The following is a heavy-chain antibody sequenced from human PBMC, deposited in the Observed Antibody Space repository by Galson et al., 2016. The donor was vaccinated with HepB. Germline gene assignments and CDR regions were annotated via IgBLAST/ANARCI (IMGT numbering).Heavy chain of an antibody. CDR1: RFTFSSYG. J-gene: IGHJ4*02. CDR3: GKHGGFDY. D-gene: IGHD3-16*01. Sequence: SLRLSCAASRFTFSSYGMHWVRQAPGKGLEWVSVIWYDGRNYFYADSVKGRFTISRDNSKNTLYLYMNSLRAGDTAVYYCGKHGGFDYWGQGALVTVSS. V-gene: IGHV3-33*06. CDR2: IWYDGRNY.